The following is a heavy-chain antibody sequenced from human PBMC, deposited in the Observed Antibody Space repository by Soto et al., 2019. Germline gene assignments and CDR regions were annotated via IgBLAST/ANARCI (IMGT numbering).Heavy chain of an antibody. V-gene: IGHV3-23*01. J-gene: IGHJ1*01. CDR3: ATGTAAPAH. CDR2: ISTSGGTT. CDR1: GFTFSNFD. Sequence: EVQLLEPGGGLVQPGGSLRLSCDASGFTFSNFDMSWVRQAPGKGVEWVSGISTSGGTTYYADSVKGRFTSSRDNSKNTLYLQMTSLRAEDTAVYYCATGTAAPAHWGQGTLVTVSS. D-gene: IGHD6-13*01.